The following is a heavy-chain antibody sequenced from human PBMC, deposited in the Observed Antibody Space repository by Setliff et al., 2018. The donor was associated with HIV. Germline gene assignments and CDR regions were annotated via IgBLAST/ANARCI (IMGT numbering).Heavy chain of an antibody. V-gene: IGHV5-51*01. CDR3: ARRPNYDFWSGYSRGGWFDP. D-gene: IGHD3-3*01. CDR2: FYPDDFDT. CDR1: GYSFTDYW. J-gene: IGHJ5*02. Sequence: GESLKISCQGYGYSFTDYWIGWVRQMPGKGLEWMGIFYPDDFDTRQSPSFEGQVTMSGDKSISTAYLQWSSLKASDTAMYYCARRPNYDFWSGYSRGGWFDPWGRGTLVTVS.